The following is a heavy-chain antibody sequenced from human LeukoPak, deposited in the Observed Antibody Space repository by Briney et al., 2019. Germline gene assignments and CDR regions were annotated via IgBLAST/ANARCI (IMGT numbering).Heavy chain of an antibody. J-gene: IGHJ6*03. D-gene: IGHD1-26*01. CDR1: GFTFSSYG. Sequence: GGSLRLSCAASGFTFSSYGIHWVREAPGKGLEWVAFIRYDGSNKYYTDSVKGRFTISRDNSKNTLYLQMNSLRAEDTAVYYCAKGRGWEASYYYYYMDVWGKGTTVTISS. V-gene: IGHV3-30*02. CDR3: AKGRGWEASYYYYYMDV. CDR2: IRYDGSNK.